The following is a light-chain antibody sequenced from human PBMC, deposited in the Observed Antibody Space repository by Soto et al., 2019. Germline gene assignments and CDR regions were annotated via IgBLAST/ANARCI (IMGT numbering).Light chain of an antibody. CDR2: AAS. V-gene: IGKV1-39*01. J-gene: IGKJ4*01. CDR3: QESYNLHT. CDR1: QNINSY. Sequence: DIQMTQSPSSLSASVGDRVTITCRASQNINSYLNWYQQKVGKAPKLLINAASTLQSGVPLRFRGSGSGTDFTLTISSLQPEDFATYYCQESYNLHTFGGGTKGEIK.